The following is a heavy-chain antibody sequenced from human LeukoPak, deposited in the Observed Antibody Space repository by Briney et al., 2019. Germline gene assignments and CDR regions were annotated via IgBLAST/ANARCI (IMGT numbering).Heavy chain of an antibody. Sequence: GGSLRLSCVASGFTFSSRWMHWVRQAPGKGLVWVSIINTDGSTTRYADFVEGRFTISRDNARNTLYLEMNSLRVEDTAAYYCARSVYDSGGYYRVLDYWGQGTLVTVSS. CDR2: INTDGSTT. V-gene: IGHV3-74*01. CDR1: GFTFSSRW. CDR3: ARSVYDSGGYYRVLDY. D-gene: IGHD3-22*01. J-gene: IGHJ4*02.